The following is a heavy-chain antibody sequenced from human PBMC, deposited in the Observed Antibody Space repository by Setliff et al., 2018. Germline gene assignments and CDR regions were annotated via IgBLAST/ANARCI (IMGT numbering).Heavy chain of an antibody. CDR3: ARDPDLGRWYSSGGFDP. CDR1: GFTLSGYG. V-gene: IGHV3-30*03. D-gene: IGHD6-19*01. CDR2: ISHEGSTK. Sequence: PGGSLRLSCAASGFTLSGYGMHWVRQAPGKGLEWVAIISHEGSTKYYADSVKGRFTISRDNSKNTLFLQMNSLRAEDTAIYYCARDPDLGRWYSSGGFDPWGQGTLVTVSS. J-gene: IGHJ5*02.